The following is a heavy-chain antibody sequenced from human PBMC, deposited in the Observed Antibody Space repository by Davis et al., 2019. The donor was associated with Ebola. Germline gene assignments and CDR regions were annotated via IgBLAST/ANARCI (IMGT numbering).Heavy chain of an antibody. CDR2: IYHSGST. CDR3: ARDRGTGVYYDRLDY. CDR1: GGSISSSNW. D-gene: IGHD3-22*01. Sequence: SETLSLTCAVSGGSISSSNWWSWVRQPPGKGLEWIGEIYHSGSTNYNPSLKSRVTISVDTSKNQFSLKLSSVTAADTAVYYCARDRGTGVYYDRLDYWGQGTLVTVSS. V-gene: IGHV4-4*02. J-gene: IGHJ4*02.